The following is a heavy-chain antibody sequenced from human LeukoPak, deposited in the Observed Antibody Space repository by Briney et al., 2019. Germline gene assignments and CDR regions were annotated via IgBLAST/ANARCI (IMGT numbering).Heavy chain of an antibody. D-gene: IGHD5-18*01. Sequence: PSETLSLTCTVSGGPISSYYWSWIRQPPGKGLEWIGYIFYSGSTNYNPSLESRVTMSVDTSKNQFSLKLRSVTAADTAVYYCARPGVGSGRYGAFDIWGQGTLDIVSS. J-gene: IGHJ3*02. CDR2: IFYSGST. V-gene: IGHV4-59*08. CDR1: GGPISSYY. CDR3: ARPGVGSGRYGAFDI.